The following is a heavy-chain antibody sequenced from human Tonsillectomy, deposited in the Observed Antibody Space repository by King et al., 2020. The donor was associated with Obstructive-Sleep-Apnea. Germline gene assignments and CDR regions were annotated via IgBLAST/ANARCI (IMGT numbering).Heavy chain of an antibody. CDR1: GFSFSLYD. J-gene: IGHJ4*02. V-gene: IGHV3-13*04. Sequence: VQLVESGGGLVQPGGSLRLSCVASGFSFSLYDMHWVRQPTGNGLEWVSVSGTGGEIYYADSVKGRFSISRENAKNSLYLQMNSLKVEDTAAYYCVRGGSASSEGEFDYWGQGILVTVSS. CDR3: VRGGSASSEGEFDY. D-gene: IGHD3-16*01. CDR2: SGTGGEI.